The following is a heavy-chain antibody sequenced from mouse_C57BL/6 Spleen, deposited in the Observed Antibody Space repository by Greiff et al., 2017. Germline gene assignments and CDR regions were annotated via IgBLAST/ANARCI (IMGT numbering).Heavy chain of an antibody. D-gene: IGHD1-1*01. CDR2: IHPNSGST. Sequence: QVQLKQPGAELVKPGASVKLSCKASGYTFTSYWMHWVKQRPGQGLEWIGMIHPNSGSTNYNEKFKSKATLTVDKSSSTAYMQLSSLTSEDSAVYYCAREGAYYYGSAFAYWGQGTLVTVSA. CDR3: AREGAYYYGSAFAY. CDR1: GYTFTSYW. J-gene: IGHJ3*01. V-gene: IGHV1-64*01.